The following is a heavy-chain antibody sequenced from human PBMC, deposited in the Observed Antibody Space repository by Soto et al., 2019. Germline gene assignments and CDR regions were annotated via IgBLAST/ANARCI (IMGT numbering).Heavy chain of an antibody. Sequence: RASGKVSCKASGGTFSSYAISWVRQAPGQGLEWMGGIIPIFGTANYAQKFQGRVTITADESTSTAYMELSSLRSEDTAAYYCASAHYDFWSGSRYGMDVWGQGTTVTVSS. CDR2: IIPIFGTA. CDR1: GGTFSSYA. J-gene: IGHJ6*02. CDR3: ASAHYDFWSGSRYGMDV. D-gene: IGHD3-3*01. V-gene: IGHV1-69*13.